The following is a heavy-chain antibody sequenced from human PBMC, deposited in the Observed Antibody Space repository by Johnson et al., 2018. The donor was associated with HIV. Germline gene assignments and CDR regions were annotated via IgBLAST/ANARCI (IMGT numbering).Heavy chain of an antibody. V-gene: IGHV3-30*02. CDR2: IRYDGSNK. CDR1: GFTFSSYG. CDR3: AKSAPGYDSSGYRNAFDI. Sequence: QVQVVESGGGVVQPGGSLRLSCAASGFTFSSYGMHWVRQAPGKGLEWVAFIRYDGSNKYYADSVKGRLTISRDNSKNTLYLQMNSLRAEDTAVYYCAKSAPGYDSSGYRNAFDIWGQGTMVTVSS. J-gene: IGHJ3*02. D-gene: IGHD3-22*01.